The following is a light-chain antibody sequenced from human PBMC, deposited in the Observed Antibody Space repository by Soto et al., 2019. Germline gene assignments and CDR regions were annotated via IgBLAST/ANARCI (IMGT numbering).Light chain of an antibody. V-gene: IGKV1-39*01. Sequence: DIQMTQSPSSLSASVRDRVTSTCRASQSIRSYLSWYQQKPGKAPKLLIHAASSLQSGVPSRFSGSGSGTDFTLTISILQPEDSATYFCQQSHTFPRTFGQGTKVDIK. CDR1: QSIRSY. CDR3: QQSHTFPRT. J-gene: IGKJ1*01. CDR2: AAS.